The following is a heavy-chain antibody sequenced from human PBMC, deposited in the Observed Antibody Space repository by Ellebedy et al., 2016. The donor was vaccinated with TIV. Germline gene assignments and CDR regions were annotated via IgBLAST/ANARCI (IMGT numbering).Heavy chain of an antibody. V-gene: IGHV4-34*01. CDR3: ARGWSYSSSWYGGSSVGYFDY. CDR1: GGSFSGYY. J-gene: IGHJ4*02. Sequence: SETLSLXXAVYGGSFSGYYWSWIRQPPGKGLEWIGEINHSGSTNYNPSLKSRVTISVDTSKNQFSLKLSSVTAADTAVYYCARGWSYSSSWYGGSSVGYFDYWGQGTLVTVSS. CDR2: INHSGST. D-gene: IGHD6-13*01.